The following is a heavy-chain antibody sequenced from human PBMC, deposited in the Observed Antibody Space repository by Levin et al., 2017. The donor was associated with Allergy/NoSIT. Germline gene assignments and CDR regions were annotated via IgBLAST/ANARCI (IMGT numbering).Heavy chain of an antibody. V-gene: IGHV3-74*01. CDR2: INSDGSST. J-gene: IGHJ3*02. CDR1: GFSFSSYW. Sequence: GESLKISCADSGFSFSSYWMHWVRQAPGKGPVWVSRINSDGSSTSYADSVKGRFTISRDNAKNTLYLQMNSLRAEDTAVYYCARKGLNMNTAFDIWGQGPLVTVSS. D-gene: IGHD2/OR15-2a*01. CDR3: ARKGLNMNTAFDI.